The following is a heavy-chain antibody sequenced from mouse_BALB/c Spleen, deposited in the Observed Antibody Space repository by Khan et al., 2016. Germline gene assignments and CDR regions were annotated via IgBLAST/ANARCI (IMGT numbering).Heavy chain of an antibody. Sequence: QIQLVQSGPELKKPGETVKISCKASGYTFTDYSIHWVKQAPGKGLKWMVWINTATGEPTYAADLKGRFAFSLETSATPAYLQINNLKNEDTATSFCARSIYFFGTNYWYFDVWGAGTTVTVSS. V-gene: IGHV9-2-1*01. CDR2: INTATGEP. CDR3: ARSIYFFGTNYWYFDV. J-gene: IGHJ1*01. CDR1: GYTFTDYS. D-gene: IGHD1-1*01.